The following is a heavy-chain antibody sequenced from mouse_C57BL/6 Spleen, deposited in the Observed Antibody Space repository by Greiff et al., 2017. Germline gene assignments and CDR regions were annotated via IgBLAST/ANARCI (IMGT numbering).Heavy chain of an antibody. CDR1: GYTFTDYY. CDR2: IYPGSGNT. J-gene: IGHJ3*01. CDR3: ARTAQATLFAY. Sequence: VQLQQSGAELVRPGASVKLSCKASGYTFTDYYINWVKQRPGQGLEWIARIYPGSGNTYYNEKFKGKATLTAEKSSSTAYMQLSSLTSEDSAVYFCARTAQATLFAYWGQGTLVTVSA. D-gene: IGHD3-2*02. V-gene: IGHV1-76*01.